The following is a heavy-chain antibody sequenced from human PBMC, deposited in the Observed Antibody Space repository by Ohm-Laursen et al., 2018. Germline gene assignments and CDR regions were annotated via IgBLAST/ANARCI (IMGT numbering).Heavy chain of an antibody. CDR2: IGTAGDT. CDR3: ARGYYDSSGYLNFDY. Sequence: SLRLSCAALGFTFSSYDMHWVRQATGKGLEWVSAIGTAGDTYYPGSVKGRFTISRENAKNSLYLQMNSLRAGDTAVYYCARGYYDSSGYLNFDYWGQGTLVTVSS. D-gene: IGHD3-22*01. V-gene: IGHV3-13*01. CDR1: GFTFSSYD. J-gene: IGHJ4*02.